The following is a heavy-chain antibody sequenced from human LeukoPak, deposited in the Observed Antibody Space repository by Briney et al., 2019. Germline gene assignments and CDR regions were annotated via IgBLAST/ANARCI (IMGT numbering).Heavy chain of an antibody. CDR2: IYSDGSST. J-gene: IGHJ4*02. D-gene: IGHD6-13*01. CDR1: GFTFSSYS. V-gene: IGHV3-74*01. CDR3: ARVGYSSSWYNFDY. Sequence: PGGSLRLSCAASGFTFSSYSMNWVRQAPGKGLVWVSRIYSDGSSTSYADSVKGRFTISRDNAKNTLYLQMNSLRAEDTAVYYCARVGYSSSWYNFDYWGQGTLVTVSS.